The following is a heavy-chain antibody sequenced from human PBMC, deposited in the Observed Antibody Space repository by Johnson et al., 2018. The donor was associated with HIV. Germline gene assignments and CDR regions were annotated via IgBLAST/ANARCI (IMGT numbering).Heavy chain of an antibody. J-gene: IGHJ3*02. Sequence: VQLVESGGGLVKPGGSLTLSCAASGFIFSHAWMSWVRQAPGKGLEWVGRIKRESDGGTTDYAAPVKDRFTISRDDSKNTLYLQMNSRKTEETAVYYCTTTGGLQGTSPPHYAVDIWCQGTMVTVSS. CDR2: IKRESDGGTT. D-gene: IGHD1/OR15-1a*01. CDR3: TTTGGLQGTSPPHYAVDI. CDR1: GFIFSHAW. V-gene: IGHV3-15*01.